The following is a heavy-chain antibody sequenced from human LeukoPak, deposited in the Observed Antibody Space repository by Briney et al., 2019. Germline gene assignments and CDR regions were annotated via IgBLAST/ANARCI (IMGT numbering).Heavy chain of an antibody. V-gene: IGHV4-59*01. J-gene: IGHJ4*02. Sequence: PSETLSLTCTVSGGSISSYYWSWIRHPPGKGLEWIGYIYYSGSTNYNPSLKSRVTISVDTSKNQFSLKLSSVTAADTAVYYCARSDGLYDSSGYYDYWGQGTLVTASS. CDR2: IYYSGST. D-gene: IGHD3-22*01. CDR1: GGSISSYY. CDR3: ARSDGLYDSSGYYDY.